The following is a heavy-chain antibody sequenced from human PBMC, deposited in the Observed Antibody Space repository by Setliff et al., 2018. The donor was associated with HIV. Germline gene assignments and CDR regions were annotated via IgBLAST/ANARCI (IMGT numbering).Heavy chain of an antibody. J-gene: IGHJ4*02. CDR3: AIDVNYDISTGYHCLFDF. CDR1: GYTFTGYY. Sequence: ASVKVSCKASGYTFTGYYMHWVRQAPGQGLEWMGWINPNSGGTNYAQKFQGRVTMPRDTSISTASMELSSLRSEDTAFYYCAIDVNYDISTGYHCLFDFWGQGTLVTVSS. D-gene: IGHD3-9*01. V-gene: IGHV1-2*02. CDR2: INPNSGGT.